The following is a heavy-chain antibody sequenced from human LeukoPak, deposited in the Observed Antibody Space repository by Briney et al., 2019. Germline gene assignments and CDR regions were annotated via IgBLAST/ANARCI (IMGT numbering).Heavy chain of an antibody. Sequence: AGGSLRLSCAASGFTFSSHIMDWVRQAPGKGLEWVANIKQDGSEKYYVDSVKGRFTISRDNAKNSLYLQMNSLRAEDTAVYYCARDKPNYDILTGYFYWGQGTLVTVSS. CDR1: GFTFSSHI. J-gene: IGHJ4*02. D-gene: IGHD3-9*01. V-gene: IGHV3-7*01. CDR3: ARDKPNYDILTGYFY. CDR2: IKQDGSEK.